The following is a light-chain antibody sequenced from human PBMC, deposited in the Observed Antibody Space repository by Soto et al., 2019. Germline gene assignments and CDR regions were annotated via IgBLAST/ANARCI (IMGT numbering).Light chain of an antibody. J-gene: IGKJ1*01. V-gene: IGKV1-5*03. CDR3: QHYNSYSEA. Sequence: DIQMTHSPSTLSASVGDRVIITCRASQSISRRLAWYQQKPGKAPKLLIYKASTLKSGVPSRFGGSGSGTEFTLTISSLQPDDFATYYCQHYNSYSEAFGQGTKVDIK. CDR2: KAS. CDR1: QSISRR.